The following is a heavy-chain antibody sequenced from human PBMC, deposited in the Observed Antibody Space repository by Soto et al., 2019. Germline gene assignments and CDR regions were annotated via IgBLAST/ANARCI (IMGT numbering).Heavy chain of an antibody. CDR2: INHSGST. CDR1: GGSFSGYY. V-gene: IGHV4-34*01. CDR3: ARGYWFDP. Sequence: PSESLSLTCAVYGGSFSGYYWSWICQPPGKGLEWIGEINHSGSTNYNPSLKSRVTISVDTSKNQFSLKLSSVTAADTAVYYCARGYWFDPWGQGTLVTVSS. J-gene: IGHJ5*02.